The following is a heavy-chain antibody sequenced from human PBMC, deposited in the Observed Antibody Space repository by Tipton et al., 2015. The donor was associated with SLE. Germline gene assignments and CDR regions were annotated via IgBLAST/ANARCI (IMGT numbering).Heavy chain of an antibody. D-gene: IGHD6-19*01. J-gene: IGHJ4*02. CDR1: GYTFTTYG. CDR2: ISTYNGNT. Sequence: QSGPEVKKSGASVRVSCKASGYTFTTYGISWVRQAPGQGLEWMGWISTYNGNTNYAQKLQGRVTMTSDTSTSTAYMELRSPRSDDTAVYYCALSAAVAGLGLDYWGQGTLVTVSS. CDR3: ALSAAVAGLGLDY. V-gene: IGHV1-18*01.